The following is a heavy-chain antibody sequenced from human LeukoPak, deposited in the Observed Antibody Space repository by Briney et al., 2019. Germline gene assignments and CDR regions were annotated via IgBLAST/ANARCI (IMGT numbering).Heavy chain of an antibody. V-gene: IGHV4-34*01. D-gene: IGHD3-22*01. J-gene: IGHJ4*02. CDR2: INHSGST. CDR3: ARGPPKVIVWWPPPRFDY. Sequence: SETLSLTCAVYGGSFSGYYWSWLRQPPGKGLEWIGEINHSGSTNYNPSLKSRVTISVDTSKNQFSLKLSSVTAADTAVYYCARGPPKVIVWWPPPRFDYWGQGTLVTVSS. CDR1: GGSFSGYY.